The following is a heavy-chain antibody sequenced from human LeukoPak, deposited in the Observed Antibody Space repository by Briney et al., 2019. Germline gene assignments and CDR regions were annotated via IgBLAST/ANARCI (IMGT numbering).Heavy chain of an antibody. J-gene: IGHJ4*02. V-gene: IGHV3-7*04. Sequence: GGSLRLSCAASGFPFSSYWMTWVRQAPGKGLEWVANIKQDGSKKSYVDSVKGRFTISRDNAKNSLYLQMDSLRAEDTAIYYCTRVGYIDEGIDYWGQGTLVTVSS. CDR1: GFPFSSYW. CDR2: IKQDGSKK. CDR3: TRVGYIDEGIDY. D-gene: IGHD5-24*01.